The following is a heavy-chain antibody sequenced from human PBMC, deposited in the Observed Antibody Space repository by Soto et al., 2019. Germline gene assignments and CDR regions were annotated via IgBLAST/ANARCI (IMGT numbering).Heavy chain of an antibody. CDR1: GDTFTSYD. J-gene: IGHJ4*02. Sequence: VKVSCEASGDTFTSYDINWVRQATGQGLEWMGWMNPNSGNTGYAQKFQGRVTMTRNTLYLQMSSLRGEDTAVYYCAKRLTSGDEGLWGRGTLVTVSS. CDR2: MNPNSGNT. V-gene: IGHV1-8*01. D-gene: IGHD2-21*02. CDR3: AKRLTSGDEGL.